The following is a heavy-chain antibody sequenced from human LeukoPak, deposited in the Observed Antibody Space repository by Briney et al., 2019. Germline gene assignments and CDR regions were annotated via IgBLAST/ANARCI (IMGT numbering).Heavy chain of an antibody. Sequence: GGSLKLSCAASGFTFSSYAMNWVRQAPGKGLEWVSSISSSSSYIYYADSVKGRFTISRDNAKNSLYLQMNSLRAEDTAVYYCARDEGPARHDLWGRGTLVTVSS. J-gene: IGHJ2*01. CDR2: ISSSSSYI. CDR1: GFTFSSYA. CDR3: ARDEGPARHDL. V-gene: IGHV3-21*01.